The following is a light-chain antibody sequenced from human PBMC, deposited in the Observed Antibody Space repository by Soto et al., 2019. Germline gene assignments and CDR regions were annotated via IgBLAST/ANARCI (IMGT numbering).Light chain of an antibody. V-gene: IGKV3-11*01. Sequence: EIVLTQASATLSLSPGERATLSCRASQSFSSSLAWYQQKPGQAPRLLIYDAFNRATGIPARFSGSGSGTDFTLTISSLEPEDFAVYYCQQRSNWPLTFGGGTKVDIK. J-gene: IGKJ4*01. CDR3: QQRSNWPLT. CDR2: DAF. CDR1: QSFSSS.